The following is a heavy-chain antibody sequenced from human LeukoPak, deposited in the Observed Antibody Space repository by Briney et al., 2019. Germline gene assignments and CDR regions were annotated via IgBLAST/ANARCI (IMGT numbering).Heavy chain of an antibody. CDR3: AREAYYDSSGYPDSDWFDP. V-gene: IGHV1-46*01. CDR1: GYTFTSYY. J-gene: IGHJ5*02. CDR2: INPSGGST. D-gene: IGHD3-22*01. Sequence: ASVKVSCKASGYTFTSYYMHWVRQAPGQGLEWMGIINPSGGSTSYAQKFQGRVTMARDTSTSTVYMELSSLRSEDTAVYYCAREAYYDSSGYPDSDWFDPWGQGTLVTVSS.